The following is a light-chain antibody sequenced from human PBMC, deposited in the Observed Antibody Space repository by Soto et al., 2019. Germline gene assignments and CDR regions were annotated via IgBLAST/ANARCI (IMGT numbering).Light chain of an antibody. CDR2: DAS. CDR1: QSISSW. J-gene: IGKJ1*01. Sequence: DIQMTQSPSTLSASVGDRVTITCRASQSISSWLAWDQQKPGKAPKLLIYDASSLESGAPSRFSGSGSGTEFTLTISSLQPDDFATYYCQQYNSYSAGTFGQGTKVEIK. CDR3: QQYNSYSAGT. V-gene: IGKV1-5*01.